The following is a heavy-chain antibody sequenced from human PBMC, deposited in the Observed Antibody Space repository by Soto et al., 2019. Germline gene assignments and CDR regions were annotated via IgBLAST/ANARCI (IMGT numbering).Heavy chain of an antibody. CDR3: ARASVSGRRFDY. CDR1: GYTFTGYY. J-gene: IGHJ4*02. Sequence: ASVKVSCKASGYTFTGYYMHWVRQAPGQGLEWMGWINLNSGGTNYAQKFQGWVTMTRDTSISTAYMELSRLTSEDTAVYYCARASVSGRRFDYWGEGTLVTVSS. D-gene: IGHD6-19*01. V-gene: IGHV1-2*04. CDR2: INLNSGGT.